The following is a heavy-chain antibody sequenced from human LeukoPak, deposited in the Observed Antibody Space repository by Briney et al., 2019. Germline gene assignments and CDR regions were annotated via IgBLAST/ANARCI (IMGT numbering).Heavy chain of an antibody. CDR2: INPNSGGT. CDR1: GYSFTVYN. J-gene: IGHJ4*02. V-gene: IGHV1-2*02. Sequence: ASVKVSCKTSGYSFTVYNMHWVRQAPGQGLEWMGWINPNSGGTNYEQKFQDRVTMTRNTSISTAYMELNSLTFDDTAVYYCARDAIAVAGLGGYWGQGTLVTVSS. D-gene: IGHD6-19*01. CDR3: ARDAIAVAGLGGY.